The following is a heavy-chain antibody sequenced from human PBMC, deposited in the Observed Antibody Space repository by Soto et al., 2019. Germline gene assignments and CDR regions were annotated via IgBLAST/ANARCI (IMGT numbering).Heavy chain of an antibody. CDR1: GFTFSSYA. D-gene: IGHD6-19*01. J-gene: IGHJ5*02. V-gene: IGHV3-23*01. CDR3: AKDPYSSGWYSKNWFDP. Sequence: EVQLLESGGGLVQPGGSLRLSCAASGFTFSSYAMSCVRQAPGKGLEWVSAISGSGGSTYYADSVKGRFTISRDNSKNTLYLQMNSLRDEDTAVYYCAKDPYSSGWYSKNWFDPWGQGTLVTVSS. CDR2: ISGSGGST.